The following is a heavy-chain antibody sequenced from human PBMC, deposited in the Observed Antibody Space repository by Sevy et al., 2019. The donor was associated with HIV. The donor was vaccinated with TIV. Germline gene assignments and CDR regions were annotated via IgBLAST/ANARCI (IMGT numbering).Heavy chain of an antibody. CDR2: IGTAGVP. V-gene: IGHV3-13*05. CDR3: ARGSLTRLGFDY. CDR1: GFTFSSYD. J-gene: IGHJ4*02. D-gene: IGHD4-17*01. Sequence: GGSLRLSCAASGFTFSSYDMHWVRQATGKGLEWVSAIGTAGVPYYPGSVKGRFTISRENAKNSLYLQMNSLRAGDTAVYYCARGSLTRLGFDYWGQGTLVTVSS.